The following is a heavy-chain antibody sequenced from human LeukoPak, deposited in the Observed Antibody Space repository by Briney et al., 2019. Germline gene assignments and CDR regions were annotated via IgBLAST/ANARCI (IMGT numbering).Heavy chain of an antibody. CDR3: ASPQWNSVVVAATHHYYYGMDV. CDR2: MSESGSGT. J-gene: IGHJ6*02. V-gene: IGHV3-23*01. D-gene: IGHD2-15*01. Sequence: GGSLRLSCAVSGLTFSRYAMSWVRQAPGKGLEWVSAMSESGSGTYYADSVKGRFTISRDNSKDTLSLQMNSLRAEDTAVYYCASPQWNSVVVAATHHYYYGMDVWGQGTTVTVSS. CDR1: GLTFSRYA.